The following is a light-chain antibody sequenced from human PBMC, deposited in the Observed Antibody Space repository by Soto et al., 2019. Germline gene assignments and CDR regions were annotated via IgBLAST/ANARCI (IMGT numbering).Light chain of an antibody. Sequence: SYELTQPPSVSVSPGQTASITCSGDKLGDKYACWYQQKPGQSPVXXXXQXXXXXXXIPEXFSGSXXGNTATLTISGTQAXXXXXXXXXXXXXXXVVXGGGTKLTVL. V-gene: IGLV3-1*01. CDR3: XXXXXXXVV. CDR1: KLGDKY. CDR2: QXX. J-gene: IGLJ2*01.